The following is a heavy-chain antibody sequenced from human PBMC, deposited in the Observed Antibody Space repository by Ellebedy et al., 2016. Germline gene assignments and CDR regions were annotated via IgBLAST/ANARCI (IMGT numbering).Heavy chain of an antibody. D-gene: IGHD3-10*01. CDR1: GFTFSSYT. J-gene: IGHJ4*02. Sequence: GGSLRLSCAASGFTFSSYTMNWVRQAPGKGLEWVSLISSSGNYIYYADSVKGRFTVSRDNAKNSLYPQMTSLTTEDTGLYYCAKDMRPTGVYWGQGTLVTVSS. V-gene: IGHV3-21*04. CDR3: AKDMRPTGVY. CDR2: ISSSGNYI.